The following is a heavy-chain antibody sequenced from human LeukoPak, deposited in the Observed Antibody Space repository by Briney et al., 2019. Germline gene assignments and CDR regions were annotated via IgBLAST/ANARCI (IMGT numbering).Heavy chain of an antibody. V-gene: IGHV3-7*01. D-gene: IGHD6-13*01. CDR3: ARDIEAAGLFLDY. CDR2: MKYDGREK. Sequence: RGGSLRLSXAAYGFTFSSYWMSWVRQAPGKGLEWVANMKYDGREKYYVDSVKSRFTISRDNAKNSLYLQMNSLRAEDTAVYYCARDIEAAGLFLDYWGQGTLVTVSS. CDR1: GFTFSSYW. J-gene: IGHJ4*02.